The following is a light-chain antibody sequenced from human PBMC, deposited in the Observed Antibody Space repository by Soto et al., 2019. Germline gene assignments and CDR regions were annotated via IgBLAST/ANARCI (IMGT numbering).Light chain of an antibody. CDR3: QHYNSYSEA. J-gene: IGKJ1*01. CDR2: KAS. Sequence: DTQMTQSPSTLSASVGERVTITCRASQTISSWLAWYQQKPVKAPKLLIYKASTLKSGVPSRFSGSGSGTEFTLTISSLQPDDFATYYCQHYNSYSEAFGQGTKVDIK. V-gene: IGKV1-5*03. CDR1: QTISSW.